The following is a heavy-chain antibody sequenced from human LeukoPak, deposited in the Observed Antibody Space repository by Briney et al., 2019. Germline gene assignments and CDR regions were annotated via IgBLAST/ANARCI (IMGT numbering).Heavy chain of an antibody. CDR2: MNPNSGNT. V-gene: IGHV1-8*02. J-gene: IGHJ4*02. CDR3: ARTEIMITFGGVHPGGYFDY. CDR1: GYTFTSYD. D-gene: IGHD3-16*01. Sequence: ASVKVSCKASGYTFTSYDINWVRQATGQGLEWMGWMNPNSGNTGYAQKFQGRVTMTRNTSISTAYMELSSLRSEDTAVYYCARTEIMITFGGVHPGGYFDYWGQGTLVTVSS.